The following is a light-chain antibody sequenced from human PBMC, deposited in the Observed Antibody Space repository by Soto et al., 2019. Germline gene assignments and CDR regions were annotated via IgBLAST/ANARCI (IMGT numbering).Light chain of an antibody. CDR2: VNSDGSH. V-gene: IGLV4-69*01. Sequence: QSVLTQSPSASASLGASVMLTCTLSSGHSDYAIAWHQQQPEKGPRYLMKVNSDGSHSKGDGIPDRFSGSSSGAECYLTIASLQYEDEADYYCQTWGTGIVVFGGGTKLTVL. CDR3: QTWGTGIVV. CDR1: SGHSDYA. J-gene: IGLJ3*02.